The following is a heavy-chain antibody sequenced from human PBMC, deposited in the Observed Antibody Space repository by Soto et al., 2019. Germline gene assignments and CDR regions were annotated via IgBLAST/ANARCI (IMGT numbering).Heavy chain of an antibody. Sequence: SETLSLTCTVSGGSISSGCYYWSWIRQHPGKGLEWIGYIYYSGSTYYNPSLKSRVTISVDTSKNQFSLKLSSVTAADTAVYYCARDQGGSGSYGGYYYYGMDVWGQGTTVTVSS. J-gene: IGHJ6*02. V-gene: IGHV4-31*03. CDR1: GGSISSGCYY. CDR3: ARDQGGSGSYGGYYYYGMDV. CDR2: IYYSGST. D-gene: IGHD3-10*01.